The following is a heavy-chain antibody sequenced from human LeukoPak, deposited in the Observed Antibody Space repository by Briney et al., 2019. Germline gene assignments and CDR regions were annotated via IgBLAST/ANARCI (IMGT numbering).Heavy chain of an antibody. CDR3: ARDCSSSSCYTGDAFDM. V-gene: IGHV4-4*07. J-gene: IGHJ3*02. CDR2: IYTSGST. Sequence: PSETLSLTCTVSGGSISSYYWSWIRQPAGKGLEWIGLIYTSGSTNYNPSLKSRVTMSVDTSKNQFSLKLSSVTAADTAVYYCARDCSSSSCYTGDAFDMWGQGTMVTVSS. CDR1: GGSISSYY. D-gene: IGHD2-2*02.